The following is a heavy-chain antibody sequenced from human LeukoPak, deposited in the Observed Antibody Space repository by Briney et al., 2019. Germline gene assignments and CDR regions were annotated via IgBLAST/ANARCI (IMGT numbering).Heavy chain of an antibody. J-gene: IGHJ5*02. CDR3: ARDHYYDSSGYYPGSWFDP. V-gene: IGHV3-30*01. CDR2: ISYDGSNK. Sequence: GGSLRLSCAASGFTVSSYAMHWVRQAPGKGLEWVAVISYDGSNKYYADSVKGRFTISRDNSKNTLYLQMNSLRAEDTAVYYCARDHYYDSSGYYPGSWFDPWGQGTLVTVSS. D-gene: IGHD3-22*01. CDR1: GFTVSSYA.